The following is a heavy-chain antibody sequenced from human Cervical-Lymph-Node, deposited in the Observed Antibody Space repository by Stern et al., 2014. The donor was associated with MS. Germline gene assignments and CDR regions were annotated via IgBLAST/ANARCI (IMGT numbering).Heavy chain of an antibody. CDR1: GYTFTSYG. CDR2: ISAYSGKT. V-gene: IGHV1-18*01. CDR3: ARDAALFGRNPLDY. J-gene: IGHJ4*02. D-gene: IGHD3/OR15-3a*01. Sequence: VQLVESGAEVKKPGASVKVSCKASGYTFTSYGISWVRQAPGQGLEWMGWISAYSGKTNYAQKLQGRVTMTTDTSTSTAYMELRSLRSDDTAVYYCARDAALFGRNPLDYWGQGTLVTVSS.